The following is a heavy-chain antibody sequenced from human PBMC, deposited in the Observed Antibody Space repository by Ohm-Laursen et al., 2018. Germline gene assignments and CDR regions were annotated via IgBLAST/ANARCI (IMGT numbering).Heavy chain of an antibody. CDR3: AKGGGGSYLYYYYYGMDV. Sequence: SLRLSCAASGLIFSNYAMSWVRQAPGKGLEWVSAISGSGASTYYADSVKGRFTISRDNSKNTLYLQMNSLRAEDTAVYYCAKGGGGSYLYYYYYGMDVWGQGTTVTVSS. J-gene: IGHJ6*02. V-gene: IGHV3-23*01. CDR1: GLIFSNYA. D-gene: IGHD1-26*01. CDR2: ISGSGAST.